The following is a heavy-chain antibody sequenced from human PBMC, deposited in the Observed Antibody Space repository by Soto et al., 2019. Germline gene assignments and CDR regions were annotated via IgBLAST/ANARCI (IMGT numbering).Heavy chain of an antibody. J-gene: IGHJ4*02. V-gene: IGHV3-7*01. CDR2: IKPDGSAT. D-gene: IGHD2-21*02. CDR3: ARDGYCGPGCYYYFDY. CDR1: GFTFGSYW. Sequence: EVQLVESGGGLVQPGGSLRLSCAVSGFTFGSYWMNWVRLIPGKGLEWVAYIKPDGSATYYVDSVKGRVTISRDNAKNSLYLQMNSLRVEDTSVYYCARDGYCGPGCYYYFDYWGQGTLVTVSS.